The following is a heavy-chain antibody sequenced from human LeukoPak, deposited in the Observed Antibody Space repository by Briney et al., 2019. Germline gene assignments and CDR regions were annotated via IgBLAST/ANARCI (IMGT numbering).Heavy chain of an antibody. J-gene: IGHJ4*02. D-gene: IGHD6-19*01. CDR3: ARTLGRKWLTN. Sequence: SQTLSLTCAISGDSVSSNNVAWNWIRQSPSRGLEWLGRTYYRSKWYNDYPISVKSRITIDPDTSKNQFSQHLNSVTPEDTAVYYCARTLGRKWLTNWGQGTLVTVSS. V-gene: IGHV6-1*01. CDR1: GDSVSSNNVA. CDR2: TYYRSKWYN.